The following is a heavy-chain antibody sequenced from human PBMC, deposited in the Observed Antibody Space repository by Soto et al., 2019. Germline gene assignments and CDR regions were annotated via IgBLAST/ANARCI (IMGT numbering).Heavy chain of an antibody. J-gene: IGHJ6*02. CDR3: ARDPGFGFGYSYAFAMDV. Sequence: QVQLVQSGAEVKKPGASVKVSCKASVYTFSNYGISWVRQGPGQGLEWMGWISGYNGNTHYEEKVQDRIKMTTDTSTSTTYLELRSLRSDDTAVYFCARDPGFGFGYSYAFAMDVWGQGTTVTVSS. D-gene: IGHD5-18*01. V-gene: IGHV1-18*01. CDR1: VYTFSNYG. CDR2: ISGYNGNT.